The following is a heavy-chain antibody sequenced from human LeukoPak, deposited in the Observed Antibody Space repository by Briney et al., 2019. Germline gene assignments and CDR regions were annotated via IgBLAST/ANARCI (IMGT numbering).Heavy chain of an antibody. V-gene: IGHV3-21*01. CDR3: ARDRGYSYGSVGLGY. CDR1: GFTFSSYS. J-gene: IGHJ4*02. Sequence: PGGSLRLSCAASGFTFSSYSMNWVRQAPGKGLEWVSSISSSSSYIYYADSVKGRFTISRDNAKNSLYLQMNSLRAEDTAVYYCARDRGYSYGSVGLGYWGQGTLVTVTS. CDR2: ISSSSSYI. D-gene: IGHD5-18*01.